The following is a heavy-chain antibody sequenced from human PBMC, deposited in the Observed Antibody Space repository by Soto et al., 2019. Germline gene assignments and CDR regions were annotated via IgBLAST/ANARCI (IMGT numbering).Heavy chain of an antibody. Sequence: QVQLQESGPGLVKPSETLSLTCSVSGGSISSYYWSWIRHPPGKGLEWIGYIFYSGRSGSTNYNPSLKSRVTISVDTSKNQFSLKLSSVTAADTAVYYCARTALGWFDPWGQGTLVTVSS. V-gene: IGHV4-59*01. D-gene: IGHD2-21*02. CDR2: IFYSGRSGST. J-gene: IGHJ5*02. CDR3: ARTALGWFDP. CDR1: GGSISSYY.